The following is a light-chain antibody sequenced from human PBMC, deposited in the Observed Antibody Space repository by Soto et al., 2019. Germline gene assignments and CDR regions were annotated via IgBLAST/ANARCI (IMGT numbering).Light chain of an antibody. CDR2: GAS. V-gene: IGKV3-15*01. Sequence: GMTHSPATLSLSPSERATLSCRASQSVSSNLAWYQQKPGQAPRLLIYGASTRATGIPARFSGSGSGTEFTLTISSLQSEDFAVYYCQPYNNWPPWTFGQGTKVDI. CDR3: QPYNNWPPWT. CDR1: QSVSSN. J-gene: IGKJ1*01.